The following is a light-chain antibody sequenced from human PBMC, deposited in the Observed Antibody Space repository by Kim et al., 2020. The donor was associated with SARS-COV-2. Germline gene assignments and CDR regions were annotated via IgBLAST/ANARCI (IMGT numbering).Light chain of an antibody. CDR1: QSISSY. CDR2: AAS. Sequence: GSVGDRVTITCRASQSISSYLIWYQQKPGKAPKLLIYAASSLHSGVPSRFSGSGSGTDFTLTISSLQPEDFATYFCQQSYNTPITFGQGTRLEIK. CDR3: QQSYNTPIT. V-gene: IGKV1-39*01. J-gene: IGKJ5*01.